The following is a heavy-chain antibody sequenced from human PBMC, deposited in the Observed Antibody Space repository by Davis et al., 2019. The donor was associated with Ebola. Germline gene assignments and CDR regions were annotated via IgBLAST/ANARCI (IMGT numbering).Heavy chain of an antibody. CDR3: ATSSQTVPPDY. CDR2: ISAFSGNT. J-gene: IGHJ4*02. Sequence: AASVKVSCKASGYTFTSYGISWVRQAPGQGLEWMGWISAFSGNTNYAQKLQGRVTMTTDTSTSTAYMELRSLRSDDTAVYYCATSSQTVPPDYWGQGTLVTVSS. CDR1: GYTFTSYG. V-gene: IGHV1-18*01. D-gene: IGHD4-17*01.